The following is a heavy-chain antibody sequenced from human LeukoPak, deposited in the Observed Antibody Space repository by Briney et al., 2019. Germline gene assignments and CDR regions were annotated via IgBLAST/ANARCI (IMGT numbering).Heavy chain of an antibody. CDR2: IYTSGST. J-gene: IGHJ4*02. CDR1: GGSISSGSYY. V-gene: IGHV4-61*02. D-gene: IGHD3-3*01. Sequence: SETLSLTCTVSGGSISSGSYYWSWIRQPAGKGLEWIGRIYTSGSTNYNPSLKSRVTISVDTSKNQFSLKLSSVTAEDTAVYYCARAGYYDFWSGYYAFDYWGQGTLVTVSS. CDR3: ARAGYYDFWSGYYAFDY.